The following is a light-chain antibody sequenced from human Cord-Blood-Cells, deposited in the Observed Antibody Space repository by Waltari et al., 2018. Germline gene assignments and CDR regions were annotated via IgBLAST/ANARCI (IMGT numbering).Light chain of an antibody. CDR2: DVS. CDR1: SSDVGGYNY. V-gene: IGLV2-14*01. J-gene: IGLJ2*01. CDR3: SSYTSSSTLVV. Sequence: QSALTQPASVSGSPGQSITISCTGTSSDVGGYNYVSWYQQHPGKGPKLMIYDVSNRPSGGSNGFAGSKSGNTTPPCISGLQDEEEADYYCSSYTSSSTLVVFGGGTKLTVL.